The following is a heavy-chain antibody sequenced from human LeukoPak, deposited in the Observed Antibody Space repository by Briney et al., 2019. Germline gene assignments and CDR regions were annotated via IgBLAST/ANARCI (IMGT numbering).Heavy chain of an antibody. CDR1: GFNFGDYY. Sequence: KPGGSLTLSCAASGFNFGDYYMSWIRQAPGKGLEWLTHISGCGSTIQYADSVKGRFIISRDNAENSLYLQMNSLRGEDTAVYYCARSWGVVAFDYWGQGTLVTVTS. J-gene: IGHJ4*02. CDR3: ARSWGVVAFDY. V-gene: IGHV3-11*04. CDR2: ISGCGSTI. D-gene: IGHD3-16*01.